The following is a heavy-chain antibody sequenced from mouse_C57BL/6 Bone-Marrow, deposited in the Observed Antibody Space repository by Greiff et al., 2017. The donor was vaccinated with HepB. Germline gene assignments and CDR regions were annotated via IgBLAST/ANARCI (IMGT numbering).Heavy chain of an antibody. CDR1: GFSLTSYG. V-gene: IGHV2-2*01. CDR2: IWSGGST. D-gene: IGHD1-1*01. Sequence: VHLVESGPGLVQPSQSLSITCTVSGFSLTSYGVHWVRQSPGKGLEWLGVIWSGGSTDYNAAFISRLSISKDNSKSQVFFKMNSLQADDTAIYYCATRSYYWYFDVWGTGTTVTVSS. CDR3: ATRSYYWYFDV. J-gene: IGHJ1*03.